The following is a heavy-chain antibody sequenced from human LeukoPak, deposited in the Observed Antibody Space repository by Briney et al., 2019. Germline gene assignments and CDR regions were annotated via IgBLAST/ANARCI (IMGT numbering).Heavy chain of an antibody. CDR2: IYTSGST. V-gene: IGHV4-4*07. CDR1: GGSISSYY. D-gene: IGHD4-17*01. Sequence: SETLSLTCTVSGGSISSYYWSWIRQPAGKGLEWIGRIYTSGSTNYNPSLKGRVTMSVDTSKNQFSLKLSSVTAADTAVYYCARSGVTTWGRYYYYYMDVWGKGTTVTVSS. CDR3: ARSGVTTWGRYYYYYMDV. J-gene: IGHJ6*03.